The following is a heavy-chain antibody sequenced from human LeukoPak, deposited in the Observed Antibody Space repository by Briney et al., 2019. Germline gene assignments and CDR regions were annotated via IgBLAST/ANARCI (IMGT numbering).Heavy chain of an antibody. CDR1: GSSISSFY. Sequence: PSETLSLTCTVSGSSISSFYWSWIRQPPGKGLEWIGYIYYSGSTRYNPSLKSRATLSADTSKNQVSLKLSSVTAADTAVYYCARGSWAPAMTTPPPDFDPWGQGALVTVSS. J-gene: IGHJ5*02. CDR3: ARGSWAPAMTTPPPDFDP. V-gene: IGHV4-59*01. D-gene: IGHD4-17*01. CDR2: IYYSGST.